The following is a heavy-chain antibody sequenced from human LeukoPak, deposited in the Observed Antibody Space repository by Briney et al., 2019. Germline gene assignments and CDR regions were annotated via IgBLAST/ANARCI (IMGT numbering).Heavy chain of an antibody. Sequence: GGSLRLSCAASGFTFNNSAMTWVRQAPGKGLEWVSSISSSSSYIYYADSVKGRFTISRDNAKNSLYLQMNSLRAEDTAVYYCARSVVGNDYWGQGTLVTVSS. CDR1: GFTFNNSA. V-gene: IGHV3-21*01. J-gene: IGHJ4*02. D-gene: IGHD2-2*01. CDR2: ISSSSSYI. CDR3: ARSVVGNDY.